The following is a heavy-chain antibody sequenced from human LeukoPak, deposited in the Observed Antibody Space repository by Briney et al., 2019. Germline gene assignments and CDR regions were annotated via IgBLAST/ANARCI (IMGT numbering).Heavy chain of an antibody. CDR2: INPSGGST. CDR1: GYTFTSYY. CDR3: ARIAAAAFDAFDI. J-gene: IGHJ3*02. D-gene: IGHD6-13*01. Sequence: ASVKVSCKASGYTFTSYYMHWVRQAPGQGLEWMGIINPSGGSTSYAQKFQGRVTMTRDTSTSTVYMELSSLRSEDTAVCYCARIAAAAFDAFDIWGQGTMVTVSS. V-gene: IGHV1-46*01.